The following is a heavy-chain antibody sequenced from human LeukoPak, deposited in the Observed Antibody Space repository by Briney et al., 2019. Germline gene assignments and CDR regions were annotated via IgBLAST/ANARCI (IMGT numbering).Heavy chain of an antibody. CDR1: GYTFTSYY. J-gene: IGHJ4*02. D-gene: IGHD3-10*01. V-gene: IGHV1-46*01. CDR3: ARAKTYYYGSGSYSLDY. CDR2: INPSGGST. Sequence: GASVKVSCKASGYTFTSYYMHWVRQAPGQGLEWMGIINPSGGSTSYAQKFQCRVTMTRDTSTSTVYMELSSLRSEDTAVYYCARAKTYYYGSGSYSLDYWGQGTLVTVSS.